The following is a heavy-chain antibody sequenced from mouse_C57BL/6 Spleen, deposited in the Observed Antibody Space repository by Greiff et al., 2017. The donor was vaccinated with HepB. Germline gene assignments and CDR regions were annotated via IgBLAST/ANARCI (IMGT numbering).Heavy chain of an antibody. V-gene: IGHV1-76*01. CDR1: GYTFTDYY. CDR3: ARGRAYYSYYFDY. D-gene: IGHD2-12*01. Sequence: VQLQESGAELVRPGASVKLSCKASGYTFTDYYINWVKQRPGQGLEWIARIYPGSGNTYYNEKFKGSATLTAEKSSSTAYMQLSSLTSEDSAVYFSARGRAYYSYYFDYWGQGTTLTVSS. CDR2: IYPGSGNT. J-gene: IGHJ2*01.